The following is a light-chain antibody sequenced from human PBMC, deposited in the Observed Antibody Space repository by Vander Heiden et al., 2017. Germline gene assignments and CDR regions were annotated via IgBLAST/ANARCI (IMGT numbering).Light chain of an antibody. V-gene: IGKV4-1*01. CDR1: QSVLYSSNNKNY. CDR2: WAS. Sequence: DIVMTQSPDSLAVSLGARATINCKSSQSVLYSSNNKNYLAWYQQKPGQPPKLLIYWASTRESGVPDRFSGSGSGTDFTLTISSLQAEDVAVYYCQQYDSTPRTFGQGTKVEIK. CDR3: QQYDSTPRT. J-gene: IGKJ1*01.